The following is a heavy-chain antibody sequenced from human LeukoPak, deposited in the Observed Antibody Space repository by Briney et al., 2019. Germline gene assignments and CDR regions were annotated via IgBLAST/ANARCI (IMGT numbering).Heavy chain of an antibody. V-gene: IGHV5-51*01. CDR1: GYSFTSYW. J-gene: IGHJ4*02. D-gene: IGHD3-16*01. CDR2: IYPGDSDT. Sequence: GESLKISCKGSGYSFTSYWIAWVRPMPGKGLEWMGIIYPGDSDTRYSPSFQGQVTISADKSISTAYLHWSSLKASDTAMYYCARQGAEEGPNFDSWGQGTLVTVSS. CDR3: ARQGAEEGPNFDS.